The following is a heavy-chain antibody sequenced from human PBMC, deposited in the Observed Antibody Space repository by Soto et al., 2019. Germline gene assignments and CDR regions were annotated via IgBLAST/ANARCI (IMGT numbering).Heavy chain of an antibody. CDR3: AREHEGYSSSWYCDY. V-gene: IGHV3-30-3*01. J-gene: IGHJ4*02. Sequence: QVQLVESGGGVVQPGRSLRLSCAASGFTFSSYAMHWVRQAPGKGLEWVAVISYDGSNKYYADSVKGRFTISRDNSKNTLYLQMNSLRAEDTAVYYCAREHEGYSSSWYCDYWGQGTLVTVSS. CDR2: ISYDGSNK. D-gene: IGHD6-13*01. CDR1: GFTFSSYA.